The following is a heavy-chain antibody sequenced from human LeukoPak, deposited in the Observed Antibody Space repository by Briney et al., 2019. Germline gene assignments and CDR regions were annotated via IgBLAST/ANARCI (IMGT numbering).Heavy chain of an antibody. V-gene: IGHV1-69*13. CDR1: GGTFISYA. CDR3: ARDQRPDCSGGSCYPFFDY. CDR2: IIPIFGTA. D-gene: IGHD2-15*01. Sequence: GASVKASCKASGGTFISYAISWVRQAPGQGLEWMGGIIPIFGTANYAQKFQGRVTITADESTSTAYMELSSLRSEDTAVYYCARDQRPDCSGGSCYPFFDYWGQGTLVTVSS. J-gene: IGHJ4*02.